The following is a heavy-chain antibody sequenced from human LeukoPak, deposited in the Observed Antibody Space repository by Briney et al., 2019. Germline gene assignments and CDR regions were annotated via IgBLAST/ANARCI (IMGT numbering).Heavy chain of an antibody. V-gene: IGHV4-39*07. Sequence: SETPSLTCTVSGGSISSSNYYWGWIRQPPGKGLEWIGSIYYTGSTYYKPSLKSRVTISVDTSKNQFSLKLSSVTAADTAVYYCARGGYSYGYFSFDYWGQGTLVTVSS. CDR3: ARGGYSYGYFSFDY. J-gene: IGHJ4*02. D-gene: IGHD5-18*01. CDR1: GGSISSSNYY. CDR2: IYYTGST.